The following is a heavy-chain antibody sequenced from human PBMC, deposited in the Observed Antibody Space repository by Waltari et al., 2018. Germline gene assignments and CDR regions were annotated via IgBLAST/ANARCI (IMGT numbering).Heavy chain of an antibody. CDR2: IYYSGST. Sequence: QVQLQESGPGLVKPSETLSLTCTVPGGSISSYYWSWIRQPPGKGLEWIGYIYYSGSTNYNPSLKSRVTISVDTSKNQFSLKLSSVTAADTAVYYCATGKSYYGSGSVNYGMDVWGQGTTVTVSS. V-gene: IGHV4-59*01. D-gene: IGHD3-10*01. J-gene: IGHJ6*02. CDR1: GGSISSYY. CDR3: ATGKSYYGSGSVNYGMDV.